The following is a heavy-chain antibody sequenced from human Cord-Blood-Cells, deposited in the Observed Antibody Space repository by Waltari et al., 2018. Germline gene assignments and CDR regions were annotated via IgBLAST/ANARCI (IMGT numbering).Heavy chain of an antibody. Sequence: QVQLQQWGAGLLKPSETLSLTCAGYGRSFSGYYWSWIRQPPGKGPEWIGEINTSGSTNCNPSLKSRVTISVDPSKTQFSQTGSSVIAADTAVYYCARGRHARGYWADYFGYWGQGTLATVSS. D-gene: IGHD2-8*02. CDR3: ARGRHARGYWADYFGY. V-gene: IGHV4-34*01. CDR2: INTSGST. CDR1: GRSFSGYY. J-gene: IGHJ4*02.